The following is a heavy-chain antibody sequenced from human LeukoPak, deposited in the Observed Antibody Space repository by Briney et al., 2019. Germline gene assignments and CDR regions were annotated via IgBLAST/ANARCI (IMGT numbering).Heavy chain of an antibody. CDR3: ARGRLRGTSAV. CDR1: GGSFSGYY. D-gene: IGHD1-26*01. CDR2: INHSGST. J-gene: IGHJ4*02. Sequence: PSETLSLTCAVYGGSFSGYYWSWIRQPPGKGLEWIGEINHSGSTNYNPPLKSRVTISVDTSKNQFSLKLSSVTAADTAVYYCARGRLRGTSAVWGQGTLVTVSS. V-gene: IGHV4-34*01.